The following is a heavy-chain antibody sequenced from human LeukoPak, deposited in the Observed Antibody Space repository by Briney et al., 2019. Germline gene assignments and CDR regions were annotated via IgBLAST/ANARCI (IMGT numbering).Heavy chain of an antibody. Sequence: SETLSLTCAVYGGSFSGYYRSWIRQPPGKGLEWIGEINHSGSTNYNPSLKSRVTISVDTSKNQFSLKLSSVTAADTAVYYCARVKSPGDFDYWGQGTLVTVSS. CDR3: ARVKSPGDFDY. J-gene: IGHJ4*02. V-gene: IGHV4-34*01. CDR2: INHSGST. CDR1: GGSFSGYY.